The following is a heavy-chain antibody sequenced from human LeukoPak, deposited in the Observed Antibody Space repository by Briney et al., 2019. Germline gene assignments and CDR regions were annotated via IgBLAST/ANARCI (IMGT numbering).Heavy chain of an antibody. D-gene: IGHD4-17*01. Sequence: GGSLRLSCAASGFTFSSYAMSWVRQAPGKGLEWVSAIRGSGDRTNYADSVKGRSTISRDNFKNMLYLQMNSLRADDTAVYYCAKDLTVTTIGDFHFWGQGTLVTVSS. J-gene: IGHJ1*01. V-gene: IGHV3-23*01. CDR3: AKDLTVTTIGDFHF. CDR1: GFTFSSYA. CDR2: IRGSGDRT.